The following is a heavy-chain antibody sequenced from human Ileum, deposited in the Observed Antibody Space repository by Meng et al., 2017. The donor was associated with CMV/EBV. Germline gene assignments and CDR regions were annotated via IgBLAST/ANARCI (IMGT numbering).Heavy chain of an antibody. V-gene: IGHV1-69*05. Sequence: SVKVSCKASGGTFRNYAVSWVRQAPGQGLEWMGGIVPLFGIPNYSHKFQGRVTINTDESTTTAYMELSSLRSDDTALYFCARDGIEVPMGVWGQGTTVTVSS. CDR3: ARDGIEVPMGV. D-gene: IGHD6-19*01. CDR1: GGTFRNYA. CDR2: IVPLFGIP. J-gene: IGHJ6*02.